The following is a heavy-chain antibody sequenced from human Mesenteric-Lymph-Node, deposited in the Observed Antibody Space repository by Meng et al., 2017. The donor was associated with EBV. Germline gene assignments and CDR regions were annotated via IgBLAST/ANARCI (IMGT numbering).Heavy chain of an antibody. CDR3: ARIEYIWGTYRNYSFVS. D-gene: IGHD3-16*02. CDR1: GGLFSGYY. Sequence: HVQLQQWGAGQLKPPETLSLTCAVYGGLFSGYYWSWICQAPGKGLEWSGEMTHNGISNYNPSLKSRVGISVDTFKNQFSLRLSSVTAAYTAIYYCARIEYIWGTYRNYSFVSWGQGTLVNVSS. J-gene: IGHJ4*02. CDR2: MTHNGIS. V-gene: IGHV4-34*01.